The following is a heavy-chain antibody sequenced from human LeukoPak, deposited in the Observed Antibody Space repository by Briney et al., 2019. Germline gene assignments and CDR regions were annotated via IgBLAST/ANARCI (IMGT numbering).Heavy chain of an antibody. Sequence: SETLSLTCTVSGGSISSYYWSWIRQPPGKGLEWIGYVYYTGDTNYNPSLKSRVTMSTDTSKNQLYLKLSSVTAADTAVYYCARSRFGELSAFADPWGQGALVTVSS. J-gene: IGHJ5*02. CDR2: VYYTGDT. CDR1: GGSISSYY. CDR3: ARSRFGELSAFADP. V-gene: IGHV4-59*08. D-gene: IGHD3-10*01.